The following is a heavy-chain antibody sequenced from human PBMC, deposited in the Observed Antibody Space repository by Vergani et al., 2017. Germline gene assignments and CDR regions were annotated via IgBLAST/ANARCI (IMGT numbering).Heavy chain of an antibody. V-gene: IGHV3-23*01. J-gene: IGHJ5*02. CDR2: ISGSGGST. D-gene: IGHD6-19*01. CDR1: GFTFSSYA. Sequence: EVQLLESGGGLVQPGGSLRLSCAASGFTFSSYAMSWVRQAPGKGLEWVSAISGSGGSTYYADSVKGRFTISRDNSKNTLYLQMNSLRAEDTAVYYCASDVGQWLVVNWFDPWGQGTLVTVSS. CDR3: ASDVGQWLVVNWFDP.